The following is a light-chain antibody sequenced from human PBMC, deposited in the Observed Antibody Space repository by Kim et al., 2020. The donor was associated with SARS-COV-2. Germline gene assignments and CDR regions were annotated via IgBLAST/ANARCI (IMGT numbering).Light chain of an antibody. CDR3: LLNYGGPWV. Sequence: QAEVTQEPSLTVSPGGTVTITCASSTGAVTSAHNANWFQQKPGQAPRALIHRTSNRHSWTPARFSGSLLGDKAALTLSRVQPEDEADYYCLLNYGGPWVFGGGPHLTVL. CDR1: TGAVTSAHN. V-gene: IGLV7-43*01. J-gene: IGLJ3*02. CDR2: RTS.